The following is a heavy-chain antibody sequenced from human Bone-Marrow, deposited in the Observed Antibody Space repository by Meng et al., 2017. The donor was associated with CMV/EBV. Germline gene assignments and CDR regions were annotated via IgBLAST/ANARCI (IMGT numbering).Heavy chain of an antibody. Sequence: SGFTFSSFAMSWVRQAPGTGLAWVSAISGSSTSTFYADSVKGRFTISRDNSKNTLFLQMNSLRAEDSAVYYCARDSLRSYYANWFDPWGQGTLVTVSS. V-gene: IGHV3-23*01. CDR2: ISGSSTST. CDR3: ARDSLRSYYANWFDP. J-gene: IGHJ5*02. CDR1: GFTFSSFA. D-gene: IGHD3-10*01.